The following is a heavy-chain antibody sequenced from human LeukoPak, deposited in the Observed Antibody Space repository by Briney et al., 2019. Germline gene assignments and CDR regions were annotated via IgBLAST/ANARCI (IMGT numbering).Heavy chain of an antibody. CDR2: INSDGSST. V-gene: IGHV3-74*01. Sequence: GGSLRLSCAASGFTFSSYWMHWVRQAPGKGLVWVSRINSDGSSTSYADSVKGRFTISRDNAKNTLYLQMNSLRAEDAAVYYCARGGGYSYGCFDYWGQGTLATVSS. J-gene: IGHJ4*02. CDR1: GFTFSSYW. D-gene: IGHD5-18*01. CDR3: ARGGGYSYGCFDY.